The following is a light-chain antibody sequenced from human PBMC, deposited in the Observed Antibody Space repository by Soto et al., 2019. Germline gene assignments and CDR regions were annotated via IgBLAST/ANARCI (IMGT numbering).Light chain of an antibody. CDR3: QQYNMWPFT. CDR1: QSVNSK. V-gene: IGKV3-15*01. Sequence: EIIMTQSPATLYVSPGESATLSCRASQSVNSKLAWYQQKPGQAPRLFIYEASIRATAIPPRFSGSGSGTGFTLTIHSLRSEDSATYYCQQYNMWPFTFGPGTKVAIK. CDR2: EAS. J-gene: IGKJ3*01.